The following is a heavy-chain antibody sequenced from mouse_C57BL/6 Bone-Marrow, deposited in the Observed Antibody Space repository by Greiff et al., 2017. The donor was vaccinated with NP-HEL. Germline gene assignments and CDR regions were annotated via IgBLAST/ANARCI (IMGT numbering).Heavy chain of an antibody. J-gene: IGHJ4*01. CDR1: GFNIKDDY. D-gene: IGHD2-5*01. CDR3: TTVYYSNSYYYAMDY. CDR2: IDPENGDT. V-gene: IGHV14-4*01. Sequence: EVQLQQSGAELVRPGASVKLSCTASGFNIKDDYMHWVKQRPEQGLEWIGWIDPENGDTEYASKFQGKATITADTSSNTAYLQLSSLASEDTAVYYCTTVYYSNSYYYAMDYWGQGTSVTVSS.